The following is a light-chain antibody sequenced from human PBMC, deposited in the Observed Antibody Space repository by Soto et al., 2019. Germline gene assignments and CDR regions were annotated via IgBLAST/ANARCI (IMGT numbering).Light chain of an antibody. Sequence: QSVLTQPASVSGSPGHSITISCTGTSSDVGSYNLVSWYQHHPGKAPKLMIYEVSKRLSGVSNRFSGSKSGNTASLTISGLQAEDEADYYCCSYAGSSTFTYVFGTGTKVTVL. CDR3: CSYAGSSTFTYV. CDR1: SSDVGSYNL. V-gene: IGLV2-23*02. J-gene: IGLJ1*01. CDR2: EVS.